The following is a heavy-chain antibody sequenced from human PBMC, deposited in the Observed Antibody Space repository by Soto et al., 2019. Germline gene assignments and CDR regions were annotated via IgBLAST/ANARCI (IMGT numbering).Heavy chain of an antibody. CDR1: GLTFSSYG. Sequence: GGSLRLSCAASGLTFSSYGMHWVRQAPGKGLEWVAVISYDGSNKYYADSVKGRFTISRDNSKNTLYLQMNSLRAEDTAVYYCAKDTKEDDFWSGYQYYFDYWGQGTLVTVSS. CDR3: AKDTKEDDFWSGYQYYFDY. CDR2: ISYDGSNK. V-gene: IGHV3-30*18. J-gene: IGHJ4*02. D-gene: IGHD3-3*01.